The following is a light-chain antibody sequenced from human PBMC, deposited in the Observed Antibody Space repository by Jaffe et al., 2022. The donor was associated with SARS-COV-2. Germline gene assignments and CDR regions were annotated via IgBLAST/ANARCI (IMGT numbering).Light chain of an antibody. J-gene: IGLJ1*01. V-gene: IGLV2-14*01. CDR2: DVS. CDR3: SSFTISTSLFYV. CDR1: SSDVGGYNY. Sequence: QSALTQPASVSGSPGQSITISCTGTSSDVGGYNYVSWYQQHPGKAPKLMIYDVSNRPSGVSTRFSGSKSGNTASLTISGLQTEDEADYYCSSFTISTSLFYVFGTGTKVTVL.